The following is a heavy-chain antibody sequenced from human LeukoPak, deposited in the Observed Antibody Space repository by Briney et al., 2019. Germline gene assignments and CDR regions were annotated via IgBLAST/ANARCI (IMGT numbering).Heavy chain of an antibody. J-gene: IGHJ6*02. CDR1: GITFRNYA. CDR3: VNPGWYYDSSGYSYYYGMDV. Sequence: GRSLRLSCAVSGITFRNYAMHWVRQAPGKGLEYVSAIVSNGDSTYYADSVKGRFTISRDNAKNTLYLQMSSLRPDDTAVYYCVNPGWYYDSSGYSYYYGMDVWGQGTTVTVSS. CDR2: IVSNGDST. V-gene: IGHV3-64D*09. D-gene: IGHD3-22*01.